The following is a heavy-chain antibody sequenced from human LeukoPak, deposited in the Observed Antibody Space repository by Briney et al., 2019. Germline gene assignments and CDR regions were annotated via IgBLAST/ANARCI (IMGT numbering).Heavy chain of an antibody. J-gene: IGHJ4*02. Sequence: GGSLRLSCAASGFTFSSYAMHWVRQAPGKGLEWVAVISYDGSNKYYADSVKGRFTISRDNSKNTLYLQMNSLRAEDTAVYYCARDRPYSSSPESFDYWGQGTLVTVSS. V-gene: IGHV3-30*04. CDR3: ARDRPYSSSPESFDY. D-gene: IGHD6-13*01. CDR2: ISYDGSNK. CDR1: GFTFSSYA.